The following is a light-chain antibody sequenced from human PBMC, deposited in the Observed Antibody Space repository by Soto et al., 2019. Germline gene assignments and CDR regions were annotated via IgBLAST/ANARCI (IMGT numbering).Light chain of an antibody. J-gene: IGKJ3*01. CDR2: DAS. V-gene: IGKV3-11*01. Sequence: EIVLTQSQATLSVSPVEGAPLXWRASQSIGSNLAWYQQKPGQAPRLLIFDASNRATGIPARFSGSGSGTDFTLTISSLEPEDFAVYYCQQRADWPATFGPGTKVDIK. CDR1: QSIGSN. CDR3: QQRADWPAT.